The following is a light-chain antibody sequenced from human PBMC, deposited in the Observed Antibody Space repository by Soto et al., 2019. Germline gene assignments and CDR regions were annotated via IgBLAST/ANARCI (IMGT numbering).Light chain of an antibody. J-gene: IGKJ2*01. V-gene: IGKV1-5*03. CDR3: QHYNDYSYT. CDR1: QSVSGW. CDR2: QAC. Sequence: DIQMTQSPSTLSASVGDRVAITCRASQSVSGWLAWYQQKPGKVPKLLIYQACTLEDGVTSRFSGSGSGTEFTLTISSLQPDDSATYYCQHYNDYSYTFGPGTNLEIK.